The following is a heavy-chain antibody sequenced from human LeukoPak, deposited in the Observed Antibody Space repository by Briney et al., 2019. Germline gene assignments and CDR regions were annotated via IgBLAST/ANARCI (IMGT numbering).Heavy chain of an antibody. D-gene: IGHD2-15*01. CDR2: ISGDGVSR. V-gene: IGHV3-43*02. CDR3: AKEGYSHTSNYFDN. CDR1: GFRFDDAA. J-gene: IGHJ4*02. Sequence: GGSLRLSCAASGFRFDDAAMHWVRRAPGKGVGWVSLISGDGVSRFYADSVKGRFTISRDNSKNSLSLQMDSLTTEDTALYYCAKEGYSHTSNYFDNWGQGILVTVSS.